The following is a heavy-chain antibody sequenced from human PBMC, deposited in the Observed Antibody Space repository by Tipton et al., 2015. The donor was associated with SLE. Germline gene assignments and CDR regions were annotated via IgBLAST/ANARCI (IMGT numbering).Heavy chain of an antibody. CDR2: IKSKTDGGTT. V-gene: IGHV3-15*01. CDR1: RLTFSHAW. D-gene: IGHD2-8*02. CDR3: TTAGGTTDY. J-gene: IGHJ4*02. Sequence: GSLRLSCAASRLTFSHAWMSWVRQAPGKGLEWVGHIKSKTDGGTTDYGAPVKGRFTISRDDSKNTLFLQMNSLKTEDTAVYYCTTAGGTTDYWGQGTLVTVSS.